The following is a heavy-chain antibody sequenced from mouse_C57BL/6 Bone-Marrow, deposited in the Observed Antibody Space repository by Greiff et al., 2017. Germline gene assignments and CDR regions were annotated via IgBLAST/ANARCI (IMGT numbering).Heavy chain of an antibody. D-gene: IGHD1-1*01. V-gene: IGHV5-6*02. CDR1: GFTFSTYG. Sequence: EVMLVESGGDLVKPGGSLKLSCAASGFTFSTYGMSWVRQTPDKRLEWVATISSGGSYTYYPDSVEGRFTISRDNAKNTLYLQMSSLKSEDTAMYYCARRDVYNWYFDVWGAGTTVTVSS. J-gene: IGHJ1*01. CDR2: ISSGGSYT. CDR3: ARRDVYNWYFDV.